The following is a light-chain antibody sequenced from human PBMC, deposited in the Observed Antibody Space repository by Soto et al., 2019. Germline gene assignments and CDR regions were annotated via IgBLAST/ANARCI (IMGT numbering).Light chain of an antibody. Sequence: QLVLTQSPSASASLGASVKLTCTLSSGHSNYAIAWHQQQPEKGPRYLMKSNSDGSHIKGDGIPDRFSGSTSGAERYLTIAILQSEDEADYYCQTWDTGIWVFGGGTKLTVL. CDR1: SGHSNYA. V-gene: IGLV4-69*01. CDR2: SNSDGSH. J-gene: IGLJ3*02. CDR3: QTWDTGIWV.